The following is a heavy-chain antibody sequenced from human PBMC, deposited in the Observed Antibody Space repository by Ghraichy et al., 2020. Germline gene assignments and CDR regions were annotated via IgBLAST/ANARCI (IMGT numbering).Heavy chain of an antibody. V-gene: IGHV3-53*01. Sequence: GGSLRLSCAASGLTVSTNYMTWVRQAPGRGLEWLSLLYSGGSTYYADSVKGRFTISRDESKNALYLQMNSLRVDDTAVYFCARDRGDAFDIWGHGTMVTVSS. CDR1: GLTVSTNY. CDR3: ARDRGDAFDI. CDR2: LYSGGST. J-gene: IGHJ3*02.